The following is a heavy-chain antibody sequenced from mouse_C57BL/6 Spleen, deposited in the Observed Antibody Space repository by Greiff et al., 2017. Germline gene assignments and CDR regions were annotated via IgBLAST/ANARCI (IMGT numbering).Heavy chain of an antibody. CDR2: IHPNSGST. CDR1: GYTFTSYW. CDR3: ARELKEDYFDY. J-gene: IGHJ2*01. Sequence: QVQLQQPGAELVKPGASVKLSCKASGYTFTSYWMHWVKQRPGQGLEWIGMIHPNSGSTNYNEKFKSKATLTVDKSSSTAYMQLSSLTSEDSAVYYCARELKEDYFDYWGQGTTLTVSS. D-gene: IGHD1-3*01. V-gene: IGHV1-64*01.